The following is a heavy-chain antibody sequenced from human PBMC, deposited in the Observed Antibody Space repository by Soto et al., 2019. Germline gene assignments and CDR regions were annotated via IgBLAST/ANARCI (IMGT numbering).Heavy chain of an antibody. Sequence: QVQLVQSGAEVKNPGSSVKVSCKASGGTFSGYAISWVREAPGQGLEWMGGIIPIFGTANYAQKFQGRVTITADESTSTAYMELSSLRSEDTAVYYCARVLKRGVATIYNWFDPWGQGTLVTVSS. CDR1: GGTFSGYA. CDR3: ARVLKRGVATIYNWFDP. J-gene: IGHJ5*02. D-gene: IGHD5-12*01. V-gene: IGHV1-69*12. CDR2: IIPIFGTA.